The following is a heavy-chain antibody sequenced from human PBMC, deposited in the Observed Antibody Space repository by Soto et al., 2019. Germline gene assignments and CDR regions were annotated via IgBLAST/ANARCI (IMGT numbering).Heavy chain of an antibody. J-gene: IGHJ4*02. CDR2: IYYSGST. D-gene: IGHD3-16*02. CDR1: GGSIDSSSYH. Sequence: SETLSLTCTVSGGSIDSSSYHWAWIRQPPVKGLEWIGSIYYSGSTYYNPSLKSRVTISVDTSKNQFSMKLSSVTAADTAVYYCARFRLAHRYYFDYWGQGTLVTVSS. CDR3: ARFRLAHRYYFDY. V-gene: IGHV4-39*01.